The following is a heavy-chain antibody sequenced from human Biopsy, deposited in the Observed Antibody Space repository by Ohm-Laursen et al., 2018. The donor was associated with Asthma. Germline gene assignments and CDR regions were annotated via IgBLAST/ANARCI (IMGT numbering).Heavy chain of an antibody. CDR1: GFCFTNYW. D-gene: IGHD1/OR15-1a*01. J-gene: IGHJ3*02. V-gene: IGHV5-51*01. CDR3: ARTRTPMAPQAGFDI. Sequence: DALRISCMGSGFCFTNYWIGWVRQRPGEGLGLMGIIYPCNYDARYSPSFQGQGTLSADNYISTSYQHWSSMKAADTAVYYCARTRTPMAPQAGFDIWGQGTRVTVSS. CDR2: IYPCNYDA.